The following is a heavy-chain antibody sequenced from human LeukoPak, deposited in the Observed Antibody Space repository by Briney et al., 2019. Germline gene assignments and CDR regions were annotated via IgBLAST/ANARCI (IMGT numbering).Heavy chain of an antibody. J-gene: IGHJ4*02. V-gene: IGHV4-4*07. D-gene: IGHD6-19*01. CDR2: IYTIGST. CDR1: GGSISSCY. Sequence: SETLSLTCTVSGGSISSCYWSWIRQPAGKGLEWTGRIYTIGSTNYNPSLKSRVTMSVDTSKNQFSLKLSSVTAADTAVYYCARGGSGWYGNYFDYWGQGTLVTVSS. CDR3: ARGGSGWYGNYFDY.